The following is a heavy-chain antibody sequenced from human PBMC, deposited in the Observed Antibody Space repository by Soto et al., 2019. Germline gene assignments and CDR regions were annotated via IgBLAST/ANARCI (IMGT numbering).Heavy chain of an antibody. V-gene: IGHV1-69*01. J-gene: IGHJ5*02. CDR1: GGTFSSYA. CDR2: IIPIFGTA. CDR3: ARAWGVRGVIITNWFDP. D-gene: IGHD3-10*01. Sequence: QVQLVQSGAEVKKPGSSVKVSCKASGGTFSSYAISWVRQAPGQGLEWMGGIIPIFGTANYAQKFQGRVTITADASTSTAYMELSCLRSEDTAVYYCARAWGVRGVIITNWFDPWGQGTLVTVSS.